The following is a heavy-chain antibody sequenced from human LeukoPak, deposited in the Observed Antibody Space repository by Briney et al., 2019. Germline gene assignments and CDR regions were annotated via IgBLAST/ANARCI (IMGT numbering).Heavy chain of an antibody. CDR2: ISSSSSYI. J-gene: IGHJ4*02. CDR3: ARFSGMKDFDY. D-gene: IGHD1-14*01. CDR1: GFTFSSYS. V-gene: IGHV3-21*01. Sequence: GGSLRLSCAASGFTFSSYSMNCVRQAPGKGLEWVSSISSSSSYIYYADSVKGRFTISRDNAKNSLYLQMNSLRAEDTAVYYCARFSGMKDFDYWGQGTLVTVSS.